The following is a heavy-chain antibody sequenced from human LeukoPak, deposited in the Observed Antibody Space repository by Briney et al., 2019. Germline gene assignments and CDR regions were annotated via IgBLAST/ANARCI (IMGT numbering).Heavy chain of an antibody. CDR1: GGSISSYY. CDR2: IYYSGST. V-gene: IGHV4-59*12. CDR3: ARGIGGSSWYDYYYGMDV. J-gene: IGHJ6*02. Sequence: SETLSLTCTVSGGSISSYYWSWIRQPPGKGLEWIGYIYYSGSTNYNPSLESRVTISVDTSKNQFSLKLSSVTAADTAVYYCARGIGGSSWYDYYYGMDVWGQGTTVTVSS. D-gene: IGHD6-13*01.